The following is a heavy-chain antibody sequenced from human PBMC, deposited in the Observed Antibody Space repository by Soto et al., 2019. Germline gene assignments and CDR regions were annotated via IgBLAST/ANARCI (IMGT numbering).Heavy chain of an antibody. J-gene: IGHJ5*02. CDR3: ARGLYYYDSSCYYGGWFDP. Sequence: ASVEVSCKASGYTFTSYYMHWVRQAPGQGLEWMGIINPSGGSTSYAQKFQGRVTMTRDTSTSTVYMELSSLRSEDTAVYYCARGLYYYDSSCYYGGWFDPWGQGILVTVSS. CDR1: GYTFTSYY. CDR2: INPSGGST. V-gene: IGHV1-46*01. D-gene: IGHD3-22*01.